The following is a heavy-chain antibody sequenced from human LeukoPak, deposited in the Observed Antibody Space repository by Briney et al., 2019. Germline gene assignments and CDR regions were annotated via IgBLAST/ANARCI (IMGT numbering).Heavy chain of an antibody. D-gene: IGHD2-2*02. CDR1: GYTFTGYY. Sequence: ASVKVSCKASGYTFTGYYMHWVRQAPGQGLEWVGWINPNSGGTNYAQKFQGRVTMTRDTSISTAYMELSRLRSDDTAVYYCARDIVVVPAAIMMPSYYYYYGMDVWGQGTTVTVSS. V-gene: IGHV1-2*02. CDR3: ARDIVVVPAAIMMPSYYYYYGMDV. J-gene: IGHJ6*02. CDR2: INPNSGGT.